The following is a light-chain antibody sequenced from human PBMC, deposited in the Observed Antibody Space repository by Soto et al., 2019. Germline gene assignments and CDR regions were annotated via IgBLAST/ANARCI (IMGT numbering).Light chain of an antibody. CDR1: SSDIGGYSY. J-gene: IGLJ2*01. CDR2: EVS. Sequence: QSALTQPASVSGSPGQSITISCTGTSSDIGGYSYVSWYQQHPGKAPKLIIYEVSNLPSGVSNRFSGSKSGNTASLTISRLQAEDGADYSCRSYSGTSTPVVFGGGAKVTGL. V-gene: IGLV2-14*01. CDR3: RSYSGTSTPVV.